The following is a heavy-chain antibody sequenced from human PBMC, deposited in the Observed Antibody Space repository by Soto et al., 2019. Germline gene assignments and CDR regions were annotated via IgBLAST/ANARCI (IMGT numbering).Heavy chain of an antibody. Sequence: QVQLEQSGAELKKPGSSVKVSCKASGDTFSSYAISWVRQAPGHGLEWMGGIIPLFGTTNSAQKFQGRVRITADESTTTAYMELKSLRSEDPAVYYCARGPYSDRDYEYYFDSSGYPDWGQGTLVTVSS. V-gene: IGHV1-69*01. D-gene: IGHD3-22*01. CDR3: ARGPYSDRDYEYYFDSSGYPD. CDR1: GDTFSSYA. J-gene: IGHJ4*02. CDR2: IIPLFGTT.